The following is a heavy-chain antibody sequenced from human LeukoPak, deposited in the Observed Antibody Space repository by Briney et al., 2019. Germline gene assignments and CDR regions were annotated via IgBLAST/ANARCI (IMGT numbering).Heavy chain of an antibody. CDR1: GYTFTSYG. V-gene: IGHV1-18*01. Sequence: ASVKVSCKASGYTFTSYGISWVRQAPGQGLEWMGWISAYNGNTNYARKLQGRVPMTTDTSTSTAYMELRSLRSDDTAVYYCARMGCSSPSCYTLDYWGQGTLVTVSS. CDR3: ARMGCSSPSCYTLDY. CDR2: ISAYNGNT. J-gene: IGHJ4*02. D-gene: IGHD2-2*02.